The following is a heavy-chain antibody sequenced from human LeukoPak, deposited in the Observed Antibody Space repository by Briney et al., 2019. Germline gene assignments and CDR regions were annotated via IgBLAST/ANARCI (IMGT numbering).Heavy chain of an antibody. CDR1: GGSVNSGSYY. CDR2: IYYSGST. V-gene: IGHV4-61*01. Sequence: PSETLSLTCTVSGGSVNSGSYYWNWIRQPPGKGLEWIGFIYYSGSTNYNPSLKSRVTISVDTSKNQFSLKLSSVTAADTAVYYCARDYCSSTSCLFDYWGQGTLVTVSS. CDR3: ARDYCSSTSCLFDY. D-gene: IGHD2-2*01. J-gene: IGHJ4*02.